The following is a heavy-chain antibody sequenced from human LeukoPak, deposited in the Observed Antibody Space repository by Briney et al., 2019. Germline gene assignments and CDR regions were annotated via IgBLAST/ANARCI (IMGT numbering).Heavy chain of an antibody. J-gene: IGHJ4*02. CDR1: GFTFSSYW. Sequence: GGSLRLSCAASGFTFSSYWMSWVRQAPGKGLEWVANIKQDGSEKYYVDSVKGRFTISRDNAKNSLYLQMNSLRAEDTAVYYCARVALYDSSGYYCDYWGQGTLVTVSS. CDR3: ARVALYDSSGYYCDY. V-gene: IGHV3-7*03. CDR2: IKQDGSEK. D-gene: IGHD3-22*01.